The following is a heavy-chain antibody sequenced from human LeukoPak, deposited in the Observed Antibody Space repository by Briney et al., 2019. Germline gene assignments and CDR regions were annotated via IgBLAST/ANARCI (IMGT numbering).Heavy chain of an antibody. D-gene: IGHD5-12*01. Sequence: PGGSLRLSCAASGFTFSSYAMSWVRQAPGKGLEWVSVISGGGGSTYYAESLKSRFTISRDNSKNTLHLEMNSLRAKDTAIYYCARSPTAINGYFDPWGQGTLVTVSS. CDR2: ISGGGGST. CDR3: ARSPTAINGYFDP. CDR1: GFTFSSYA. V-gene: IGHV3-23*01. J-gene: IGHJ5*02.